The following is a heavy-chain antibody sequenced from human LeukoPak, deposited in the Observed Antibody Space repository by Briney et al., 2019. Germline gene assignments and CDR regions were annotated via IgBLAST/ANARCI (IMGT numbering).Heavy chain of an antibody. CDR1: GFTFSIYS. Sequence: PGGSLRLSCAASGFTFSIYSMNWVRQAPGKGLEWISYITSNSGTIYHTDSVKGRFTISRDNAKNSLYLQMNSLRAEDTAVYYCARVAPGHDIGRGYFDYWGQGTLVTVSS. V-gene: IGHV3-48*01. D-gene: IGHD2-21*01. CDR2: ITSNSGTI. J-gene: IGHJ4*02. CDR3: ARVAPGHDIGRGYFDY.